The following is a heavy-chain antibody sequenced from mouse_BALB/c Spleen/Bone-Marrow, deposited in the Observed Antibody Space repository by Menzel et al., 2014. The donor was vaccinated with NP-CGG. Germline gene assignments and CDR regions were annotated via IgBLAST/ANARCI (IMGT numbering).Heavy chain of an antibody. CDR1: GFSLTSYG. Sequence: QVQLQQSGPGLVQPSQSLSITCTVSGFSLTSYGVHWVRQSPGKGLEWLGVIWRGGSTDYNAAFMSRLSITKDNSKSQVFFKKNSLQTDNTAIYYYAKNYNGNSPYWYFAVWGAGTTVTVSS. J-gene: IGHJ1*01. CDR3: AKNYNGNSPYWYFAV. D-gene: IGHD2-1*01. V-gene: IGHV2-5*01. CDR2: IWRGGST.